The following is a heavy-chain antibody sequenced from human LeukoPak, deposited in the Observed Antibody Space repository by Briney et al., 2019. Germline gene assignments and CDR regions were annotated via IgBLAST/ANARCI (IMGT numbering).Heavy chain of an antibody. J-gene: IGHJ5*02. D-gene: IGHD3-16*02. V-gene: IGHV4-34*01. CDR2: INHSGST. CDR3: ARGLHYDYVWGSYRRSNWFDP. CDR1: GGSFSGYY. Sequence: SETLSLTCAVYGGSFSGYYWSWIRQPPGKGLEWIGEINHSGSTNYNPSLKSRVTISVDTSKNQFSLKLSSVTAADTAVYYCARGLHYDYVWGSYRRSNWFDPWGQGTLVTVSS.